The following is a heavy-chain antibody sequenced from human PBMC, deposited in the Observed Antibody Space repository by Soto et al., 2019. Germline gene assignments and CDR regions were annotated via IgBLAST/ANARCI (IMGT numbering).Heavy chain of an antibody. CDR3: ARWGTTGGLDV. J-gene: IGHJ1*01. Sequence: QVQLVESGGGVVQPGTSLRVSCVESGFTFRSYVIHWVRQAPGKGLEWVALTSYDGSDKYYDDSVRGRFTISRDNSRNTVDLQMHSLRLEDMALYYCARWGTTGGLDVWGQGTLVSVSS. V-gene: IGHV3-30*19. D-gene: IGHD3-16*01. CDR2: TSYDGSDK. CDR1: GFTFRSYV.